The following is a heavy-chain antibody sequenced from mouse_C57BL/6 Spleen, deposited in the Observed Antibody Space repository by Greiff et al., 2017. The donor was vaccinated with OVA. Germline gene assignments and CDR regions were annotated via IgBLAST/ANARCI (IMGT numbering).Heavy chain of an antibody. CDR3: ARGGGAMDY. CDR2: ISYSGST. J-gene: IGHJ4*01. V-gene: IGHV3-1*01. CDR1: GYSITSGYD. Sequence: VQLQQSGPGMVKPSQSLSLPCTVTGYSITSGYDWHWIRPFPGNKLEWMGYISYSGSTNYNPSLKSRISITHDTSKNHFFLKLNSVTTEDTATYYCARGGGAMDYWGQGTSVTVSS.